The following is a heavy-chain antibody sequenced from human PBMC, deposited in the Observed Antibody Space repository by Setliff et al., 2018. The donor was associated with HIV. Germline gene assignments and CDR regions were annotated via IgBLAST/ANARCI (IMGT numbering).Heavy chain of an antibody. CDR3: TTGGAD. Sequence: LSLSCAASGFTFSKTWMTWVRQAPGKGLEWVGRIKSNIDGGTRDYAAPVKGRFTISRDDSKNTVYLQMNSLKSEDSALYYCTTGGADWGQGTQVTVSS. J-gene: IGHJ4*02. V-gene: IGHV3-15*01. D-gene: IGHD3-16*01. CDR1: GFTFSKTW. CDR2: IKSNIDGGTR.